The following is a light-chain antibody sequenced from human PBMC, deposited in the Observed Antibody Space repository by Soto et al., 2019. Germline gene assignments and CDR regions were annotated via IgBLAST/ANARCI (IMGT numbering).Light chain of an antibody. CDR3: QQYDNLPLT. J-gene: IGKJ4*01. CDR2: AAS. CDR1: QVISTW. Sequence: DIQMTQSPLSVSASVGDRVTISCRASQVISTWLAWYQQKPGKAPKLLIYAASSLQTGVPSRFSASGSGTDFTLTISSLQHEDTATYFCQQYDNLPLTCGGGTKVEIK. V-gene: IGKV1-12*01.